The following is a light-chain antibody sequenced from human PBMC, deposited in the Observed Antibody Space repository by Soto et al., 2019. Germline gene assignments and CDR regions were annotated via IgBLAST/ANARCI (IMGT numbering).Light chain of an antibody. CDR3: ISYTSSSPYV. Sequence: QSVLAQPASVPGSPGQSITISCTVTSSDVGGYNYVSWYQHHPGKAPKLIIFDVSNRPSGISNRFSGSKSGNTASLTISGLQAEDEADYYCISYTSSSPYVFGTGTKVTVL. V-gene: IGLV2-14*03. CDR2: DVS. J-gene: IGLJ1*01. CDR1: SSDVGGYNY.